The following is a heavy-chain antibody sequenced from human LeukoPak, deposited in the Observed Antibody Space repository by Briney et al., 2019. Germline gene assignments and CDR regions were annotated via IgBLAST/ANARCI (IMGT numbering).Heavy chain of an antibody. CDR2: INHSGST. J-gene: IGHJ6*02. CDR1: GGSFSGYY. V-gene: IGHV4-34*01. CDR3: ARDLGYSSSWYGGHYYGMDV. D-gene: IGHD6-13*01. Sequence: SETLSLTCAVYGGSFSGYYWSWIRQPPGKGLEWIGEINHSGSTNYNPSLKSRVTISVDTSKNQFSLKLSSVTAADTAVYYCARDLGYSSSWYGGHYYGMDVWAKGPRSPSP.